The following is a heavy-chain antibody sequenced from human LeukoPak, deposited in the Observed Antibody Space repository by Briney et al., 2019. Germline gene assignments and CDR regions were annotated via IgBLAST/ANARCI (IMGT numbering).Heavy chain of an antibody. V-gene: IGHV1-2*02. CDR2: INPNGGGT. J-gene: IGHJ4*02. D-gene: IGHD3-9*01. Sequence: ASVKPSCKASGYTFTGYYMHWVRQAPGQGLEWMGWINPNGGGTNYAQKFQGTVTMTRDTSISTAYMELSRLRSDDTAVYYCARDQSYDIVTGNYCFDYWGQGTLLTASS. CDR3: ARDQSYDIVTGNYCFDY. CDR1: GYTFTGYY.